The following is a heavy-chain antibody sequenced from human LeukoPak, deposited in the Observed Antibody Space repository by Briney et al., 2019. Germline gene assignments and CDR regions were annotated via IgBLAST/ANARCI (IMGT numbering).Heavy chain of an antibody. D-gene: IGHD3-10*02. V-gene: IGHV3-30*02. CDR2: IQDDGTTK. CDR3: VTQSITLLFVICFFDY. J-gene: IGHJ4*02. CDR1: GLTFSNYH. Sequence: PGGSLRLSCAASGLTFSNYHMHWVRQAPGKGLEWVALIQDDGTTKNYVDSVRGRFTISGNYSKSTVFLQMNSLKADDTAVYYFVTQSITLLFVICFFDYWGQGALVSVSS.